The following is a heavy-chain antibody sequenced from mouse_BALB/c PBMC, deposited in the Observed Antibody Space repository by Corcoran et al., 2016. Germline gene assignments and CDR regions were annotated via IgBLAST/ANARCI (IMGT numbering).Heavy chain of an antibody. J-gene: IGHJ4*01. CDR2: VNPYNGGT. CDR3: ARRSTTVVATGAMDY. CDR1: GYTFTDYY. V-gene: IGHV1-19*01. Sequence: EVQLQQSGPALVKPGASVKMSCKASGYTFTDYYMDWVKQSHGESFEWIGRVNPYNGGTSYNQKFKGKATLTVDKSSSTAYMELNSLTSEDSAVYYCARRSTTVVATGAMDYWGQGTSVTVSS. D-gene: IGHD1-1*01.